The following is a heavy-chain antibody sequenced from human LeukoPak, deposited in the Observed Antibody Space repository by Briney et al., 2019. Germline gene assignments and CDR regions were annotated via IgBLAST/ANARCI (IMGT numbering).Heavy chain of an antibody. Sequence: TGGSLRLSCAASGFTFSSYAMSWVRQAPGKGLEWVSAISGSGSDTEYADSVKGRFTISRDNSKNTVYLQMSSLRVEDTAVYYCAKCSATCYANAFDIWGQGTMVTVSS. CDR2: ISGSGSDT. CDR1: GFTFSSYA. D-gene: IGHD2-2*01. V-gene: IGHV3-23*01. CDR3: AKCSATCYANAFDI. J-gene: IGHJ3*02.